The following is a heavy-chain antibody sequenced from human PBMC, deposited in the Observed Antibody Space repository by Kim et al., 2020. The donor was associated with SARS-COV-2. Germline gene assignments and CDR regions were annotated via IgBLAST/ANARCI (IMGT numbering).Heavy chain of an antibody. V-gene: IGHV3-30*02. D-gene: IGHD6-19*01. CDR3: AKNLQPYSSGWYYFDY. Sequence: GRFTISRNNSKNTLNLQMGSLGAEDTAVFYCAKNLQPYSSGWYYFDYWGQGTLVTVSS. J-gene: IGHJ4*02.